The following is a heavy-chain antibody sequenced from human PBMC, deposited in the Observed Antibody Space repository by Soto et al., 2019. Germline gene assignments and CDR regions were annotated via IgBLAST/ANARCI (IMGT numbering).Heavy chain of an antibody. Sequence: GSLRLSCAASGFSSSVYSLNWVRQAPGKELEWVASISSRSNYIYYADSVKGRFTISRDNAKNSLLLQMNYVRVEDTAVYYCARGSQVGYCSSTSCYNYDLWGQGTLVTVSS. CDR2: ISSRSNYI. V-gene: IGHV3-21*01. CDR3: ARGSQVGYCSSTSCYNYDL. J-gene: IGHJ5*02. CDR1: GFSSSVYS. D-gene: IGHD2-2*02.